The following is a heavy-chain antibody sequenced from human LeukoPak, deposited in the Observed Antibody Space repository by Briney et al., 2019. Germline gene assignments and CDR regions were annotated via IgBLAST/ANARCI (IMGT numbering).Heavy chain of an antibody. V-gene: IGHV3-23*01. CDR2: ISGSGDST. D-gene: IGHD6-19*01. J-gene: IGHJ3*02. Sequence: GGSLRLSCVASGFTLRSYVMNWVRQTPGKGLEWVSSISGSGDSTFYADSVKGRFSISRDNSKNTLYLQVNGLRTEDTAVYYCAKGYSSGWYEDAFDIWGQGTMVTVSS. CDR3: AKGYSSGWYEDAFDI. CDR1: GFTLRSYV.